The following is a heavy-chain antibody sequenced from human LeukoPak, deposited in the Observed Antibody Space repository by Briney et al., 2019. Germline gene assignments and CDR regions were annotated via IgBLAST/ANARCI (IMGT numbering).Heavy chain of an antibody. D-gene: IGHD3-22*01. J-gene: IGHJ4*02. CDR3: VRDWGYDSSGYWQKYFDT. CDR1: GFTFTTFW. CDR2: YKHYWCSI. Sequence: GGPLRLSCGASGFTFTTFWMHWVRQATGKGGVGVSRYKHYWCSILYADSVKGRFTISRDNAKNTVYLQMNSLRAEDTAVYYCVRDWGYDSSGYWQKYFDTWGQGTLVTVSS. V-gene: IGHV3-74*01.